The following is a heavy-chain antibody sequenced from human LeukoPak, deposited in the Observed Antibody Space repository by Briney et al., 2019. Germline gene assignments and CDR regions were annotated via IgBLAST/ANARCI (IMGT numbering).Heavy chain of an antibody. V-gene: IGHV3-21*01. D-gene: IGHD3-16*02. J-gene: IGHJ4*02. CDR1: GFTFTSYW. CDR2: ISSSSSYI. Sequence: GRSLRLSCAASGFTFTSYWMTWVRQAPGKGLEWVSSISSSSSYIYYADSVKGRFTISRDNAKNSLYLQMNSLRAEDTAVYYCAIGWGRELPLMANYFDYWGQGTLVTVSS. CDR3: AIGWGRELPLMANYFDY.